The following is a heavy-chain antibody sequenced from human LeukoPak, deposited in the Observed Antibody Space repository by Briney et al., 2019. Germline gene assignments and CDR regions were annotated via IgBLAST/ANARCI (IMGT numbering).Heavy chain of an antibody. V-gene: IGHV1-8*01. CDR3: ARSPYYYYGMDV. CDR1: GYTFTSYD. J-gene: IGHJ6*02. CDR2: MNPNSGNT. Sequence: ASVKVSCKAPGYTFTSYDINWVRQATGQGLEWMGWMNPNSGNTGYAQKFQGRVTMTRNTSISTAYMELSSLRSEDTAVYYCARSPYYYYGMDVWGQGTTVTVSS.